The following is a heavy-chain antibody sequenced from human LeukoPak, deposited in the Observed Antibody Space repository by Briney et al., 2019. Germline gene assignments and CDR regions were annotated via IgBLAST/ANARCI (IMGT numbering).Heavy chain of an antibody. CDR1: GYTFTSYG. CDR2: ISAYNGNT. Sequence: ASVKVSCKASGYTFTSYGISWVRQAPGQVLEWMGWISAYNGNTNYAQKLQGRVTMTTDTSTSTAYMELRSLRSDDTAVYYCARDLYDFWSGYYTSPFFDYWGQGTLVTVSS. V-gene: IGHV1-18*01. CDR3: ARDLYDFWSGYYTSPFFDY. D-gene: IGHD3-3*01. J-gene: IGHJ4*02.